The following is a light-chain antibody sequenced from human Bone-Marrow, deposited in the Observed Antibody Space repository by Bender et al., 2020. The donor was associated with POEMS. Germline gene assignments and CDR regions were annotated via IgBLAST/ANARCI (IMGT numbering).Light chain of an antibody. Sequence: QSALTQPASVSGSPGQSITISCTEASSDLGGYNYVSWYQQYPGKAPRLMIYNVGDRPSGISTRFSGSKSGNMASLTISGLRAEDEADYYCSSYTRDSLVFGGGTKLIVL. CDR3: SSYTRDSLV. CDR1: SSDLGGYNY. CDR2: NVG. J-gene: IGLJ2*01. V-gene: IGLV2-14*01.